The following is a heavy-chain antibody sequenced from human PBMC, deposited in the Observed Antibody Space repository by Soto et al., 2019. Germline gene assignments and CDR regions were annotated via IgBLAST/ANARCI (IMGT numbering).Heavy chain of an antibody. CDR2: ISGSGGST. CDR3: AKDELYQLPTNNWFDP. V-gene: IGHV3-23*01. J-gene: IGHJ5*02. Sequence: HPGGSLRLSCAASGFTFSSYAMSWVRQAPGKGLEWVSAISGSGGSTYYADSVKGRFTISRDNSKNTLYLQMNSLRAEDTAVYYCAKDELYQLPTNNWFDPWGQGTLVTVSS. CDR1: GFTFSSYA. D-gene: IGHD2-2*01.